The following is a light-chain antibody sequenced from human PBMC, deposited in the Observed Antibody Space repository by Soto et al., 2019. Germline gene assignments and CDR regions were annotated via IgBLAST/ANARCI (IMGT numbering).Light chain of an antibody. Sequence: EIVLTQSPVTLSLSPGDGATLSCRASESVGNFLAWYQQRPGQAPRLLIYDASTRASGIPARFSGSGSGTDFTLTISSLEPEDFAVYYCQHRTDWPRTSFGGGTKVEIK. CDR3: QHRTDWPRTS. V-gene: IGKV3-11*01. CDR1: ESVGNF. J-gene: IGKJ4*01. CDR2: DAS.